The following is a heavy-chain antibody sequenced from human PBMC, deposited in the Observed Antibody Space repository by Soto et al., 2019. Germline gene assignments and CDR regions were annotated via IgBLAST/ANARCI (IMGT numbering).Heavy chain of an antibody. J-gene: IGHJ4*02. Sequence: QVQLQQWGAGLLKPSETLSLTCAVYGGSFSGYYWSWIRQPPGKGLEWIGEINHSGSTNYNPSLNSRVTISVDTSKNQFALKLSSVTAADTAVYYCARCLPGRYSYGHGLDYWGQGTLVTVSS. CDR3: ARCLPGRYSYGHGLDY. V-gene: IGHV4-34*01. CDR2: INHSGST. CDR1: GGSFSGYY. D-gene: IGHD5-18*01.